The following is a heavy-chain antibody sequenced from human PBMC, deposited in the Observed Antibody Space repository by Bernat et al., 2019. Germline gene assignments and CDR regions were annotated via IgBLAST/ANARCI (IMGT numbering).Heavy chain of an antibody. Sequence: EVQLVESGGGLVQPGGSLRLACAASGFTFSSYWMHWVRQAPGKGLVWVSRINSDGSSTSYADSVKGRFTISRDNAKNTLYLQMNSLRAEDTAVYYCASEIAVAAIDPVDYWGQGTLVTVSS. D-gene: IGHD6-19*01. CDR2: INSDGSST. J-gene: IGHJ4*02. CDR3: ASEIAVAAIDPVDY. V-gene: IGHV3-74*01. CDR1: GFTFSSYW.